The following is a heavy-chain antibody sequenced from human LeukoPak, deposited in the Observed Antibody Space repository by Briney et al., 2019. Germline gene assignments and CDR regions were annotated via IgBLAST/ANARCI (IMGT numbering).Heavy chain of an antibody. CDR3: AREPPPRSSGYYYYMDV. CDR2: INHSGST. CDR1: GGSSSGYY. J-gene: IGHJ6*03. V-gene: IGHV4-34*01. D-gene: IGHD6-6*01. Sequence: SETLSLTCAVYGGSSSGYYWSWIRQPPGKGLEWIGEINHSGSTNYNPSLKSRVTISVDTSKNQFSLKLSSVTAAGTAVYYCAREPPPRSSGYYYYMDVWGKGTTVTVSS.